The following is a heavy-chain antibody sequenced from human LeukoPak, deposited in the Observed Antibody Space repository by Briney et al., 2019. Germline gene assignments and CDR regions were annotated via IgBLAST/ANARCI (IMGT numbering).Heavy chain of an antibody. Sequence: GGSLRLSCAASGFTFSSYGMHWVRQAPGKGLEWVAFIRYDGSNKYYADSVKGRFTISRDNSKNTLYLQMNSLRAEDTAVYYCAKDGYPNYYYYMDVWGKGTTVTVSS. CDR3: AKDGYPNYYYYMDV. D-gene: IGHD5-18*01. V-gene: IGHV3-30*02. CDR2: IRYDGSNK. CDR1: GFTFSSYG. J-gene: IGHJ6*03.